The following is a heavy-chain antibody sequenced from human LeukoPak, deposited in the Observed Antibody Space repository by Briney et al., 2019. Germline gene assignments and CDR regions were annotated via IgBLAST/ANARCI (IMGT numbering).Heavy chain of an antibody. CDR1: GGSFSGYY. J-gene: IGHJ4*02. CDR2: INHSGST. V-gene: IGHV4-34*01. CDR3: ARGYSGYDYGPHFDY. D-gene: IGHD5-12*01. Sequence: SETLSLTCAVYGGSFSGYYWSWIRQPPGKGLEWIGEINHSGSTNYNPSLKSRVTISVDTSKNQFSLKLSSVTAADTAVYYCARGYSGYDYGPHFDYWGQGTLVTVSS.